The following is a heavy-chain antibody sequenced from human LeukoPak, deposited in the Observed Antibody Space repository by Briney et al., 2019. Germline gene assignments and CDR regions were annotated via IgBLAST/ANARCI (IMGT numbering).Heavy chain of an antibody. J-gene: IGHJ4*02. D-gene: IGHD4-17*01. CDR3: AKATYGDYESGGDGNY. CDR1: GFTFSDAS. Sequence: GGSLRLSCVGSGFTFSDASMSWVRQAPGKGLEWVSAISGSGGSTYYADSVKGRFTISRDNSKNTLYLQMNSLRAEDTAVYYCAKATYGDYESGGDGNYWGQGTLVTVSS. CDR2: ISGSGGST. V-gene: IGHV3-23*01.